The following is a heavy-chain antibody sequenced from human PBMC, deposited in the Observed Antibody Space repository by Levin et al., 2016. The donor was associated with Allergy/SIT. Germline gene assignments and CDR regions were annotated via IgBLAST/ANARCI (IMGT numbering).Heavy chain of an antibody. D-gene: IGHD2-21*01. Sequence: GGSLRLSCAASGFTFSTFWMTWVRHAPGKGLEWMASIKEDGSEKTYVDSVKGRFTISRDNAKDSLYLQMNSLRVEDTAVYYCSSMGHVVPNGMDGFDMWGQGTAVTVSS. CDR3: SSMGHVVPNGMDGFDM. CDR1: GFTFSTFW. CDR2: IKEDGSEK. V-gene: IGHV3-7*03. J-gene: IGHJ3*02.